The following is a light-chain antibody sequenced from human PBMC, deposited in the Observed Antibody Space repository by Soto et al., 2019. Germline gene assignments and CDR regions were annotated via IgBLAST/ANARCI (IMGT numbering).Light chain of an antibody. Sequence: EIVMTQSPATLSVSPGERATLSCRASQSVSSNLAWYQQKPGQAPRLLIYGASTRATGIPARFSGSGSGTYFTLTISSLQYEDFAVFYCQTYNNWPPLGTFGQGTKLEIK. CDR1: QSVSSN. V-gene: IGKV3-15*01. J-gene: IGKJ2*01. CDR2: GAS. CDR3: QTYNNWPPLGT.